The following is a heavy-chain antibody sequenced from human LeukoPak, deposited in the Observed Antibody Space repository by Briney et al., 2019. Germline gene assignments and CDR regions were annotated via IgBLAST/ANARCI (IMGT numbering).Heavy chain of an antibody. CDR3: AKYSSGSPYFDY. J-gene: IGHJ4*02. CDR1: GFTVSSNY. Sequence: GGSLRLSCAASGFTVSSNYMSRVRQAPGKGLEWVSVIYSGGSTYYADSVKGRFTISRDNSKNTLYLQMNSLRAEDTAVYYCAKYSSGSPYFDYWGQGTLVTVSS. V-gene: IGHV3-53*01. D-gene: IGHD6-19*01. CDR2: IYSGGST.